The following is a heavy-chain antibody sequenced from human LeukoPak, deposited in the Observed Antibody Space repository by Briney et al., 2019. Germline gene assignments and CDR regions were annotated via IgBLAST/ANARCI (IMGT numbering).Heavy chain of an antibody. J-gene: IGHJ5*02. CDR1: GFTFSNYA. Sequence: GGSLRLSCAASGFTFSNYALNWVRQAPGKGLEWVSGISNSGGTTYYADSVKGRFTISRGNSKNTLYLQMNSLRAEDTAVYYCANSGCSSTSCYSILSGWLDPWGQGTLVTVSS. CDR2: ISNSGGTT. CDR3: ANSGCSSTSCYSILSGWLDP. D-gene: IGHD2-2*02. V-gene: IGHV3-23*01.